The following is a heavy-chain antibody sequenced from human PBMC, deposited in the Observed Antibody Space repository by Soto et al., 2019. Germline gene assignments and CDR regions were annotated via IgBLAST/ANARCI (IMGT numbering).Heavy chain of an antibody. Sequence: GGSLRLSCAASGFTFSSYWMSWVRQAPGKGLEWVANIKQDGSEKYYVDSVKGRFTISRDNAKNSLYLQMNSLRAEDTAVYYCARVNVDTAMVPCYFDYWGQGTLVTVSS. CDR2: IKQDGSEK. V-gene: IGHV3-7*01. D-gene: IGHD5-18*01. CDR3: ARVNVDTAMVPCYFDY. J-gene: IGHJ4*02. CDR1: GFTFSSYW.